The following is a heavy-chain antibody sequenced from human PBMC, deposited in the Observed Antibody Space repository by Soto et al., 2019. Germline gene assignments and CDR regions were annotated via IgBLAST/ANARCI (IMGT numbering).Heavy chain of an antibody. V-gene: IGHV3-74*01. J-gene: IGHJ6*02. CDR1: GFTFSSYW. CDR3: ARLGRGATKMPFYYYGLDV. D-gene: IGHD1-26*01. CDR2: INSGSSST. Sequence: PXGSLGLSCAASGFTFSSYWMHWVRQAPGRGLVWVSRINSGSSSTLYYTDSVKGRFTISRDNAKKSLYLHMNSLRAGDTATYYCARLGRGATKMPFYYYGLDVWGQGTTVTVSS.